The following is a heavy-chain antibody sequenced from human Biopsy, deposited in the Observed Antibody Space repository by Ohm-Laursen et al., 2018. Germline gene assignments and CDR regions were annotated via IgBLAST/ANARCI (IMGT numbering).Heavy chain of an antibody. Sequence: GTLSLTCVVFGKTFSDYQWSWIRQPPGKGLEWIGQINQAGTTNYNPSLKSRVSISADASKYEFSLRLNSVTAADTAVYYCARGMRTTGWPYFDYWGQGILVTVSS. V-gene: IGHV4-34*01. CDR1: GKTFSDYQ. J-gene: IGHJ4*02. CDR3: ARGMRTTGWPYFDY. CDR2: INQAGTT. D-gene: IGHD2/OR15-2a*01.